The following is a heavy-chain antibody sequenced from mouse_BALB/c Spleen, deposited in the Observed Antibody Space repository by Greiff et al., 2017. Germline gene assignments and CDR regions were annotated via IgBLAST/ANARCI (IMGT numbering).Heavy chain of an antibody. CDR1: GYSFTGYY. Sequence: VQLQQSGPELVKTGASVKISCKASGYSFTGYYMHWVKQRSGQGLEWIGWFYPGSGSIKYNEKFKDKATLTADKSSSTVYMELSRLTSEDSAVYFCASAPYYGNYDYAMDYWGQGTSVTVSS. D-gene: IGHD2-10*01. CDR3: ASAPYYGNYDYAMDY. J-gene: IGHJ4*01. V-gene: IGHV1-62-2*01. CDR2: FYPGSGSI.